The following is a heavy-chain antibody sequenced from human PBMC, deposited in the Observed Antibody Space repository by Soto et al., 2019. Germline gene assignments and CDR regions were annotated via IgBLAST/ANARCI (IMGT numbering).Heavy chain of an antibody. CDR2: ISSNSAYI. CDR3: TRDASRDSSARGWFDP. Sequence: GGSLRLSCAASGFTFRSFTMNWVRQAPGKGLEWVSTISSNSAYIYYTDALRGRFTISRDNAKNSLHLQMNSLRAEDSAVYYCTRDASRDSSARGWFDPWGPGTLVTVSS. J-gene: IGHJ5*02. V-gene: IGHV3-21*01. D-gene: IGHD6-13*01. CDR1: GFTFRSFT.